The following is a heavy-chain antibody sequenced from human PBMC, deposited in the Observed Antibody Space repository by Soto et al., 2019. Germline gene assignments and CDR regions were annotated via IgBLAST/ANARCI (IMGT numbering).Heavy chain of an antibody. J-gene: IGHJ4*02. D-gene: IGHD3-3*02. CDR1: GGSISSGGYS. Sequence: QLQLQESGSGLVKPSQTLSLTCAVSGGSISSGGYSWSWIRQPPGKGLEWIGYIYHSGSTYYNPSLTRRVTIXVXRXXNQFSLKVSSVTAADTAVYYCAREHNLLAGGYFDYWGQGTLVTVSS. CDR2: IYHSGST. V-gene: IGHV4-30-2*01. CDR3: AREHNLLAGGYFDY.